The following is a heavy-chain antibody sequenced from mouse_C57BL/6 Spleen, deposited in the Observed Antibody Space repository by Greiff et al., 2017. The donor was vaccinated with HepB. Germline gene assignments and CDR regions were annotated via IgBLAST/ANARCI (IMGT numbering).Heavy chain of an antibody. V-gene: IGHV5-4*01. J-gene: IGHJ4*01. CDR1: GFTFSSYA. D-gene: IGHD2-4*01. CDR3: ARDLLYDYGEDYAMDY. CDR2: ISDGGSYT. Sequence: EVKLVESGGGLVKPGGSLKLSCAASGFTFSSYAMSWVRQTPEKRLEWVATISDGGSYTYYPDNVKGRFTISRDNAKNNLYLQMSHLKSEDTAMYYCARDLLYDYGEDYAMDYWGQGTSVTVSS.